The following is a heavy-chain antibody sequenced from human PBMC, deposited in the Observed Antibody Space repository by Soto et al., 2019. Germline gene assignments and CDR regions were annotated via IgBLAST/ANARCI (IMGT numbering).Heavy chain of an antibody. V-gene: IGHV4-59*01. J-gene: IGHJ5*02. D-gene: IGHD3-22*01. Sequence: TSETLSLTCTVSGGSISSYYWSWIRQPPGKGLEYIGYIYYSGSTNYNPSLKSRVTISVDTSKNQFSLKLSSVTAADTAVYYCARAGAYYYDSSTYYPWFDPWGQGTLVTVS. CDR2: IYYSGST. CDR3: ARAGAYYYDSSTYYPWFDP. CDR1: GGSISSYY.